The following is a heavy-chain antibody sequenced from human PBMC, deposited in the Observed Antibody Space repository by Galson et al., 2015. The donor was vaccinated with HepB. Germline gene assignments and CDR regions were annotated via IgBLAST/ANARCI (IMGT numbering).Heavy chain of an antibody. D-gene: IGHD2-2*01. CDR3: ARMGCSSTSCFHFDY. V-gene: IGHV3-30-3*01. J-gene: IGHJ4*02. CDR1: GFTFSSYA. Sequence: SLRLSCAASGFTFSSYAVHWVRQAPGKGLEWVAVISYDGSNKYYADSVKGRFTISRDNSKNTLYLQMNSLRAEDTAVYYCARMGCSSTSCFHFDYWGQGTLVTVSS. CDR2: ISYDGSNK.